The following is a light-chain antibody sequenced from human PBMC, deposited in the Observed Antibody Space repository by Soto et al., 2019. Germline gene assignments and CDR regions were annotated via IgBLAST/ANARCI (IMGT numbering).Light chain of an antibody. Sequence: EIVMTQSPAILSVSPGETATLSCRASQTVRSNLAWFQQKPGQAPRLLIYGASSRATGIPARFSGSGSGKEFTLTISSLQSDDFAVYYCQQYNKWLAWTFGQGTKVDIK. CDR3: QQYNKWLAWT. CDR1: QTVRSN. CDR2: GAS. J-gene: IGKJ1*01. V-gene: IGKV3-15*01.